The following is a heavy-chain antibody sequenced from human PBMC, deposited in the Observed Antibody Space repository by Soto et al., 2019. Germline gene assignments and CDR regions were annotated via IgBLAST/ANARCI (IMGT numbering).Heavy chain of an antibody. V-gene: IGHV4-4*02. CDR3: AGSILRFLEWSSDAFDI. Sequence: ETLSLTCAVSGGSISSSNWWSWVRQPPGKGLEWIGEIYHSGSTNYNPSLKSRVTISVDKSKNQFSLKLSSVTAADTAVYYCAGSILRFLEWSSDAFDIWGQGTMVTVSS. CDR2: IYHSGST. D-gene: IGHD3-3*01. J-gene: IGHJ3*02. CDR1: GGSISSSNW.